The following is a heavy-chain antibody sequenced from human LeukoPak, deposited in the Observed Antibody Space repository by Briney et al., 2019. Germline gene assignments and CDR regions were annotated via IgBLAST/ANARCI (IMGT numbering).Heavy chain of an antibody. CDR3: ARRTYDFWSGYHAHGAFDI. Sequence: SETLSLTCAVYGGSFSGYYWSWIRQPPGKGLEWIGEINHSGSTYYNPSLKSRVTISVDTSKNQFSLKLSSVTAADTAVYYCARRTYDFWSGYHAHGAFDIWGQGTMVTVSS. V-gene: IGHV4-34*01. D-gene: IGHD3-3*01. CDR2: INHSGST. J-gene: IGHJ3*02. CDR1: GGSFSGYY.